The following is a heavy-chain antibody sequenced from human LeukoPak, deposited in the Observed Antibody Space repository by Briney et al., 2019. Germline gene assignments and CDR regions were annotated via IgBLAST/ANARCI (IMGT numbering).Heavy chain of an antibody. CDR1: GGSFSGYY. J-gene: IGHJ4*02. D-gene: IGHD3-9*01. Sequence: KASETLSLTCAVYGGSFSGYYWSWIRQPPGKGLEWIGEINHSGSTNYNPSLKSRVTISVDTSKNQFSLKLSSVTAADTAVYYCARGSGDDILTGYYFDYWGQGTLVTVFS. CDR3: ARGSGDDILTGYYFDY. V-gene: IGHV4-34*01. CDR2: INHSGST.